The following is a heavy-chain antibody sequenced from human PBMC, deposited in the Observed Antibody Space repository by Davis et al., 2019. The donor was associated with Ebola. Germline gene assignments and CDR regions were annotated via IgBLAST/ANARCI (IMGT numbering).Heavy chain of an antibody. CDR2: INSDGSST. CDR3: ARGWGIAAAGIPGY. Sequence: PGGSLRLSCAASGFTFSSYWMHWVRQAPGKGLVWVSRINSDGSSTSYADSVKGQFTISRDNAKNTLYLQMNSLRAEDTAVYYCARGWGIAAAGIPGYWGQGTLVTVSS. J-gene: IGHJ4*02. CDR1: GFTFSSYW. D-gene: IGHD6-13*01. V-gene: IGHV3-74*01.